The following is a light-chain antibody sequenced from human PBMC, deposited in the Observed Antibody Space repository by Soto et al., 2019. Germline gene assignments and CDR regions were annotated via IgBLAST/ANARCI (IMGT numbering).Light chain of an antibody. CDR1: QGISNY. J-gene: IGKJ4*01. CDR3: LQHNSYPLT. Sequence: DIQMTQSPSSLSASVEDRVTITCLASQGISNYLAWFKKKPGKVPKRLIYAASSLQSGVPSRFSGSGSGTEFTLTISSLQPEDFATYYGLQHNSYPLTFGGGTKVDIK. CDR2: AAS. V-gene: IGKV1-17*03.